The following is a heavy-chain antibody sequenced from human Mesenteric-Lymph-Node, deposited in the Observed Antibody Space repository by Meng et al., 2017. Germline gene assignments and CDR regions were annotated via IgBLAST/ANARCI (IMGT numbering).Heavy chain of an antibody. CDR2: INVRGDIT. Sequence: GGSLRLSCAASGFTFRSSDMAWARQAPGRGLEWVSLINVRGDITHYADSVEGRFTISRDNSKNTLYLQMNSLRAEDTAVYYCGTEAYCGGDCYSPGYFDYWGQGTLVTVSS. CDR3: GTEAYCGGDCYSPGYFDY. D-gene: IGHD2-21*02. V-gene: IGHV3-23*01. CDR1: GFTFRSSD. J-gene: IGHJ4*02.